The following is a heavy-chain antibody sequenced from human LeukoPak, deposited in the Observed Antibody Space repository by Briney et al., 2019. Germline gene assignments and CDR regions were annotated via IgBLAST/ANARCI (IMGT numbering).Heavy chain of an antibody. CDR1: GYTFTGYY. CDR2: INPNSGGT. V-gene: IGHV1-2*02. J-gene: IGHJ4*02. Sequence: ASVKVSCKTSGYTFTGYYIHWVRQAPGQGLEWMGGINPNSGGTKYVEKLQGRVTMTRDTSISAAYMELSRLRSDDTAVYYCARDESPLAAAGVHWGQGTLVTVSS. D-gene: IGHD6-13*01. CDR3: ARDESPLAAAGVH.